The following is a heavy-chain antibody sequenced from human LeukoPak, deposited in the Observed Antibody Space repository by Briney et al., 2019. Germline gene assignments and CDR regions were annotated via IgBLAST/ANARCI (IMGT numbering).Heavy chain of an antibody. CDR3: ARFKIWRGGDF. CDR1: GFTFNIYA. J-gene: IGHJ4*02. D-gene: IGHD3-10*01. CDR2: ISGSGHIT. Sequence: PGGSLRLSCAASGFTFNIYAMSWVRQAPGKGLEWVSVISGSGHITYYADSVVGRFTISRDNSKKTLYLQMNSLGVDDMAVYYCARFKIWRGGDFWGQGTLVTVSS. V-gene: IGHV3-23*01.